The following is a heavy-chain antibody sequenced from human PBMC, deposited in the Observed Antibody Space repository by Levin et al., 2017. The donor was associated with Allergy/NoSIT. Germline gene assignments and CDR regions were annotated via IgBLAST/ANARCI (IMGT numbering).Heavy chain of an antibody. J-gene: IGHJ4*02. CDR1: GYTFSTYW. CDR2: IYPGDSDT. D-gene: IGHD6-19*01. Sequence: ASVKVSCQASGYTFSTYWIGWVRQMPGKGLEWMGIIYPGDSDTRYSPSFQGQVTIPADTSISTAYLQWTSLRASDTAMYFCARTSWGWLDPSYFDSSGQGTLVTVSS. CDR3: ARTSWGWLDPSYFDS. V-gene: IGHV5-51*01.